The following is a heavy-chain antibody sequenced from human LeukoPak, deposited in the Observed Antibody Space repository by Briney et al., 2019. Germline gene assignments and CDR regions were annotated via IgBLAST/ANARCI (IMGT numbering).Heavy chain of an antibody. CDR2: IRQDGREK. J-gene: IGHJ4*02. Sequence: GGSLRLSCAASPGIPFSDYSMNWVRQAPGKGLEWVSIIRQDGREKLYLDSVKGRFTISRDKAKSSVYLQINSLRAEDTAVYYCVGGIGWQPDYWGQGTLVTVSS. CDR3: VGGIGWQPDY. D-gene: IGHD6-19*01. V-gene: IGHV3-7*03. CDR1: PGIPFSDYS.